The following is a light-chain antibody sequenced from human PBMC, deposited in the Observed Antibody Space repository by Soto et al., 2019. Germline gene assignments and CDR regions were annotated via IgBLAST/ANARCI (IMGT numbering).Light chain of an antibody. CDR3: AAWDDSLNGSYV. CDR1: NSNNGSNT. J-gene: IGLJ1*01. V-gene: IGLV1-44*01. CDR2: SNN. Sequence: QSVLTQPPSASGTPGQRVTISCSGSNSNNGSNTVNWYQQLPGTAPKLLIYSNNQRPSGVPDRFSGSKSGTSASLAISGLQSEDEADYYCAAWDDSLNGSYVFGTGTKVTVL.